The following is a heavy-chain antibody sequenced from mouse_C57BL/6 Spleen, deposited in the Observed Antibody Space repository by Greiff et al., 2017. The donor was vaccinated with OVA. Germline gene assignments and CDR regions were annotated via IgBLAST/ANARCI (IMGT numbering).Heavy chain of an antibody. CDR3: TQLGRTGGY. CDR1: GYTFTDYE. D-gene: IGHD4-1*02. CDR2: IDPETGGT. V-gene: IGHV1-15*01. Sequence: QVQLQQSGAELVRPGASVTLSCKASGYTFTDYEMHWVKQTPVHGLEWIGAIDPETGGTAYNQKFKGKAILTADKSSSTAYMELRSLTSEDAAVYYCTQLGRTGGYWGQGTTLTVSS. J-gene: IGHJ2*01.